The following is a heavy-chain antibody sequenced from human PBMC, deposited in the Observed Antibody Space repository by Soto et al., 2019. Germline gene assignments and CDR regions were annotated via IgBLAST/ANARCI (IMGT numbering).Heavy chain of an antibody. J-gene: IGHJ6*02. CDR2: ISYDGSNK. Sequence: PEGSLRLSCAASGFTFSSYGMHWVRQAPGKGLEWVAVISYDGSNKYYADSVKGRFTISRDNSKNTLYPQMNSLRAEDTAVYYCAKDWGWSSLSYYYDSSGPNYYYYGMDVWGQGTTVTVSS. CDR3: AKDWGWSSLSYYYDSSGPNYYYYGMDV. D-gene: IGHD3-22*01. CDR1: GFTFSSYG. V-gene: IGHV3-30*18.